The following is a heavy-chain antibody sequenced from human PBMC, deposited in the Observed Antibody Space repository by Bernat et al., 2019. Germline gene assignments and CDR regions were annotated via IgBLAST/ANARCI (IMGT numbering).Heavy chain of an antibody. CDR2: ISYSGDT. Sequence: QVQLQESGPGLVKPSQTLSLTCTVSGGSISNGYFYWTWIRQHPERGLEWLGYISYSGDTYYNPSLQSRVTISRDTSKNQLSLKLSSATAADTAVYYCARGTLDDMVRGVKSFDPWGQGTLVTVSS. CDR1: GGSISNGYFY. V-gene: IGHV4-31*03. J-gene: IGHJ5*02. CDR3: ARGTLDDMVRGVKSFDP. D-gene: IGHD3-10*01.